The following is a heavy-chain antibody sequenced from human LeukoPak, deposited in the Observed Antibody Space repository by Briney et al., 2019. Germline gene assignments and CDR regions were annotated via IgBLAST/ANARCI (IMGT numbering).Heavy chain of an antibody. D-gene: IGHD5-18*01. CDR2: MNPNSGNT. Sequence: ASVKVSCKASGYTFTSYDINWVRQATGQGLEWVGWMNPNSGNTGYAQKFQGRVTMTRNTSISTAYMELSSLRSEDTAVYYCAFYSYGQGVFDYWGQGTLVTVSS. V-gene: IGHV1-8*01. J-gene: IGHJ4*02. CDR1: GYTFTSYD. CDR3: AFYSYGQGVFDY.